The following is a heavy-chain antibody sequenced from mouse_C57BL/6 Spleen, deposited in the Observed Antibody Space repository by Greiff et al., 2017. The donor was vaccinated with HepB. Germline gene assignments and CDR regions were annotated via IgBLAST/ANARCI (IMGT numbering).Heavy chain of an antibody. Sequence: QVQLQQSGAELVKPGASVKLSCKASGYTFTEYPIHWVKQRSGQGLEWIGWFYPGSGSIKYNEKFKDKATLTADKSSSTVYMELSRLTSEDSAVYFCARQEGGGIPCYCDMDYWGQGTSVTVSS. CDR1: GYTFTEYP. D-gene: IGHD2-14*01. CDR2: FYPGSGSI. CDR3: ARQEGGGIPCYCDMDY. V-gene: IGHV1-62-2*01. J-gene: IGHJ4*01.